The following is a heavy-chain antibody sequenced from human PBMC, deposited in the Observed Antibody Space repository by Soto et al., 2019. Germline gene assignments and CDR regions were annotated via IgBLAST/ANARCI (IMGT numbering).Heavy chain of an antibody. V-gene: IGHV1-3*01. CDR1: GYSFSTYA. J-gene: IGHJ6*02. CDR2: INGGTGQT. Sequence: ASVKVSCKASGYSFSTYAMHWVRQAPGQSLEWMGWINGGTGQTKFSQRFQDRITITRDTSASTAYMELRSLRSEDTAVYYCARGKGMEENYYYYGLDISGPGTPVTVSS. CDR3: ARGKGMEENYYYYGLDI. D-gene: IGHD1-1*01.